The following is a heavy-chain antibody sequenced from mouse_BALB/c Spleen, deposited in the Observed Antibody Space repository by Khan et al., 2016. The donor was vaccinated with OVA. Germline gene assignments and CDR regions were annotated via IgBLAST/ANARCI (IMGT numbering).Heavy chain of an antibody. CDR1: GFSLTSYA. CDR3: ARHQFPLSMDS. CDR2: IWSDGRT. J-gene: IGHJ4*01. Sequence: QVRLQQSGPDLVAPSQSLSITCTVSGFSLTSYAIHWVRQPPGKGLEWLVVIWSDGRTTYYSAIKSSLSISKDNSKSQVFLKINSLQTDDTAMYYCARHQFPLSMDSWGQGTSVTVSS. V-gene: IGHV2-6-2*01.